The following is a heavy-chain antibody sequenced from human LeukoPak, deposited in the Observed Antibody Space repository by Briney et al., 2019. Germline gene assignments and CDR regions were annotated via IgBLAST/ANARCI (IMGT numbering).Heavy chain of an antibody. CDR3: AGSLGYSYGWLFDY. Sequence: ASVKVSCKVSGYTLTTFGISWVRQAPGQGLEWMGWISAYNGDTNYAQNLQGRVTMTTVTSTSTAYMELRSLRSDDTAVYYCAGSLGYSYGWLFDYWGQGTLVTVSS. D-gene: IGHD5-18*01. V-gene: IGHV1-18*01. J-gene: IGHJ4*02. CDR2: ISAYNGDT. CDR1: GYTLTTFG.